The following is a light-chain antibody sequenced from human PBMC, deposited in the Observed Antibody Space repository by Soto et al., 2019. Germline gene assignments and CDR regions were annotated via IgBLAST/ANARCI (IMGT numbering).Light chain of an antibody. CDR1: SSDVGGYNY. CDR3: SSYTSSSTQV. J-gene: IGLJ2*01. CDR2: DVS. V-gene: IGLV2-14*01. Sequence: QSALTQPASVSGSPGQSITISCTGTSSDVGGYNYVSWYQQHPGKAPKLMIYDVSNRPSGVSNRFSGSKSGNTASLTISGLKAEDDADYYCSSYTSSSTQVFGGGTKVTVL.